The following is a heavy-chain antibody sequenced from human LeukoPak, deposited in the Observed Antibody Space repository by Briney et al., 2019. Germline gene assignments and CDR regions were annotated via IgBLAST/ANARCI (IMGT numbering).Heavy chain of an antibody. J-gene: IGHJ4*02. Sequence: SVKVSCKASGGTFSSYAISWVRQAPGQGLEWMGRIIPIFGIANYAQKFQGRVTITADKSTSTAYMELSSLRSEDTAVYYRARQDSSGYYYDYWGQGTLVTVSS. D-gene: IGHD3-22*01. V-gene: IGHV1-69*04. CDR1: GGTFSSYA. CDR2: IIPIFGIA. CDR3: ARQDSSGYYYDY.